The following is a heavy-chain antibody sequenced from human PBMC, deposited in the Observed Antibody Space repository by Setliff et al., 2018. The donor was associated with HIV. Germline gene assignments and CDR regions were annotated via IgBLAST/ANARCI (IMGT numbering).Heavy chain of an antibody. CDR1: GDSVSSDIAA. Sequence: PSQTLSLTCAISGDSVSSDIAAWNWIRQSPSRGLEWLARTYYRSKWYTDYAVSVKSRITINPDTSRNHFSLQLSSVIPDDSAVYFCARGGITAYYFDHWAQGTLVTVSS. D-gene: IGHD5-18*01. CDR2: TYYRSKWYT. J-gene: IGHJ4*02. V-gene: IGHV6-1*01. CDR3: ARGGITAYYFDH.